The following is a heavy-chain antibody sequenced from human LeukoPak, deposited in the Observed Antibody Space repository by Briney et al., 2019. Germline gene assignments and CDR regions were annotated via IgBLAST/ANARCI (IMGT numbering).Heavy chain of an antibody. J-gene: IGHJ5*02. Sequence: SETLSLTCTVSGGSISSSYWSWIRQPPGKGLEWIGDIYYSGITNYNPSLKTRVTISVDTSKNKFSLKLSSVTAADTAVYYCARLPTSWFDPWGQGTLVTVSS. V-gene: IGHV4-59*08. CDR2: IYYSGIT. CDR1: GGSISSSY. CDR3: ARLPTSWFDP.